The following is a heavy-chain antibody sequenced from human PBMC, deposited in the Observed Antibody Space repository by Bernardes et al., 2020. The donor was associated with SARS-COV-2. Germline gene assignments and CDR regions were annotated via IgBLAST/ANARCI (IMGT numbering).Heavy chain of an antibody. Sequence: TLSLPCIVSGGSITNNIYYWGWIRQPPGKGLEWIGSVYYSGTTYGNPSLESRVTISIDTSKNQFSLKLSSMTAADTAVYYCVRHGLAVAGHNFDYWGQGTLVNVSS. V-gene: IGHV4-39*01. D-gene: IGHD6-19*01. CDR1: GGSITNNIYY. CDR3: VRHGLAVAGHNFDY. CDR2: VYYSGTT. J-gene: IGHJ4*02.